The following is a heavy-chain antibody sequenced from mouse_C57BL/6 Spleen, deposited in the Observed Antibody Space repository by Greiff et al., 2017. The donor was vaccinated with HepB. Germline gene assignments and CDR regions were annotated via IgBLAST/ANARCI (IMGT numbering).Heavy chain of an antibody. CDR1: GYTFTDYN. CDR3: ARVFIGSMDY. V-gene: IGHV1-22*01. Sequence: EVKLVESGPELVKPGASVKMSCKASGYTFTDYNMHWVKQSHGKSLEWIGYINPNNGGTSYNQKFKGKATLTVNKSSSTAYMELRSLTSEDSAVYYCARVFIGSMDYWGQGTSVTVSS. D-gene: IGHD1-1*01. J-gene: IGHJ4*01. CDR2: INPNNGGT.